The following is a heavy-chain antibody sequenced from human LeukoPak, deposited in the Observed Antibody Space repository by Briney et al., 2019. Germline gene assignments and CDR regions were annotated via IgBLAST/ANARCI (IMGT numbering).Heavy chain of an antibody. Sequence: ASVKVSCXASGYTFTSYGISWVRQAPGQGLEWMGWISAYNGNTNYAQKLQGRVTMTTDTSTSTAYMELRSLRSDDTAVYYCARDCSGGSCYLHWGQGTLVTVSS. CDR2: ISAYNGNT. J-gene: IGHJ4*02. D-gene: IGHD2-15*01. CDR3: ARDCSGGSCYLH. V-gene: IGHV1-18*01. CDR1: GYTFTSYG.